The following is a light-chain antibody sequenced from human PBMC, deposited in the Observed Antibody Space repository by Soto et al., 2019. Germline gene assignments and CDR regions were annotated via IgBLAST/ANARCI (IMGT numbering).Light chain of an antibody. V-gene: IGLV2-14*01. CDR3: SSYTSSSTV. CDR1: SSDVGGYNY. CDR2: DVS. J-gene: IGLJ1*01. Sequence: QSALTQPASVSGSPGQSITISCTGTSSDVGGYNYVSWYQQHPGKAPKLMIYDVSNRPSGVSNRFSGSKSGNTASLTISGLQAEDAADYYCSSYTSSSTVFGTGTKLTVL.